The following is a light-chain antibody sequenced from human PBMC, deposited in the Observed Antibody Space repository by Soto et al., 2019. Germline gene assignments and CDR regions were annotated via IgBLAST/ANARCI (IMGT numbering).Light chain of an antibody. J-gene: IGLJ2*01. CDR2: GNN. CDR3: AAWDDSLNGPV. Sequence: QSVLTQPPSASGTPGQTVTIACSGSSSNVGSNTVNWYQQLPGTAPKLVIYGNNQRPSGVPDRFSGSKSGTSDSLAISGLQSEDEADYYCAAWDDSLNGPVFGGGTKVTVL. V-gene: IGLV1-44*01. CDR1: SSNVGSNT.